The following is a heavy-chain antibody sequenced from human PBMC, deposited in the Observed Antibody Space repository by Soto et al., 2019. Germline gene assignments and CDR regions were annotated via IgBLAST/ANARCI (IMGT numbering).Heavy chain of an antibody. CDR1: GFTFSSYS. Sequence: EVQLVESGGGLVEPGGSLRLSCAASGFTFSSYSMNWVRQAPGKGLEWVSSITSSNNHIHYTASVEGRFTISRDNAKSSLYMHMNSLRAEDTAVYYCGSDTNFYASGRGVDYWGQGTLVTVSS. CDR3: GSDTNFYASGRGVDY. CDR2: ITSSNNHI. J-gene: IGHJ4*02. D-gene: IGHD3-10*01. V-gene: IGHV3-21*01.